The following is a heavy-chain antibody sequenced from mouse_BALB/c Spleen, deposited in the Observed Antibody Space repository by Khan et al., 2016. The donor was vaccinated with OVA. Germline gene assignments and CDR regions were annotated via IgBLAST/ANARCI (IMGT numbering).Heavy chain of an antibody. Sequence: QVQLQQSGPELVKPGASVKMSCKASGYTFTDYIINWVKQRTGQGLEWIGDIYPGSDNTYYNEKFKGKATLTADKSSNTVYMQLSSLTSEDSAVYFCARSGYGTFAYWGQGTLVIVSA. CDR2: IYPGSDNT. J-gene: IGHJ3*01. CDR3: ARSGYGTFAY. D-gene: IGHD2-10*02. CDR1: GYTFTDYI. V-gene: IGHV1-81*01.